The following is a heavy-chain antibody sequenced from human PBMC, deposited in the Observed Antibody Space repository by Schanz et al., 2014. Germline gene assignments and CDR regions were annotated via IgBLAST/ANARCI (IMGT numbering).Heavy chain of an antibody. Sequence: EVQLVESGGGVVQPGRSLRLSCAASGFTFSTHAMHWVRQAPGKGLEWVSLISDSGDTAYYADSVKGRFTISRDNSKNTLYLQMNSLRAEDTAVYYCARIGGSVFDYWAQGTLVTVSS. CDR3: ARIGGSVFDY. V-gene: IGHV3-23*04. J-gene: IGHJ4*02. CDR2: ISDSGDTA. D-gene: IGHD3-10*01. CDR1: GFTFSTHA.